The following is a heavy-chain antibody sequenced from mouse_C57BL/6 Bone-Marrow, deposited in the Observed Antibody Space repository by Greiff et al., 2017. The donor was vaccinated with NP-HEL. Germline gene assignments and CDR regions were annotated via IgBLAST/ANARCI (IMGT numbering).Heavy chain of an antibody. CDR3: TRGEGYFDV. CDR1: GFTFSSYA. Sequence: EVKVVESGEGLVKPGGSLKLSCAASGFTFSSYATSWVRQTPEKRLEWVAYISSGGDYIYYADTVKGRFTISRDNARNTLYLQMSSLKSEDTAMYYCTRGEGYFDVWGTGTTVTVSS. V-gene: IGHV5-9-1*02. J-gene: IGHJ1*03. CDR2: ISSGGDYI.